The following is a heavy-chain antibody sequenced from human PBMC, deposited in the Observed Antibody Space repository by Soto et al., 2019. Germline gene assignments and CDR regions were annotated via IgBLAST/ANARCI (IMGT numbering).Heavy chain of an antibody. J-gene: IGHJ3*02. V-gene: IGHV3-21*01. CDR3: ARDRYSSHDAFDI. D-gene: IGHD6-13*01. Sequence: GGSLRLSCAASGFTFSSYSMNWVRQAPGKGLEWVSSISSSISYIYYSDSVKGRFTISRDNAKNSLYLQMNSLRAEDTAVYYCARDRYSSHDAFDIWGQGTMVTVSS. CDR2: ISSSISYI. CDR1: GFTFSSYS.